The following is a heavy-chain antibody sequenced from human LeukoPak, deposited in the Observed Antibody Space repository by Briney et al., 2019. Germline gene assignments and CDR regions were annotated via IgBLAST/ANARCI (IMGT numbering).Heavy chain of an antibody. CDR1: GGTFSSYA. V-gene: IGHV1-69*05. Sequence: SVKVSCKASGGTFSSYAISWVRQAPGQGLDWMGGIIPISGTPNYAQKFQGRVTITTDESTSTAYMELSSPRSEDTAVYYCASHGSPKLIATSGHPPLGWFDPWGQGTLVTVSS. J-gene: IGHJ5*02. CDR3: ASHGSPKLIATSGHPPLGWFDP. D-gene: IGHD6-13*01. CDR2: IIPISGTP.